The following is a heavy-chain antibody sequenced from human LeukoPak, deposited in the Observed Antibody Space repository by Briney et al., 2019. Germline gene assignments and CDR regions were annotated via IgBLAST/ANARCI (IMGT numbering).Heavy chain of an antibody. CDR2: IRHDGSNK. Sequence: PGGSLRLSCAASGFTFSSYGMHWVRQAPGKGLEWVSCIRHDGSNKYYADSIKGRFTISRDNSKNTLYLQMNSLRAEDSAMYYCAKPQDTGMDPFDYWGQGTLVTVSS. J-gene: IGHJ4*02. CDR3: AKPQDTGMDPFDY. D-gene: IGHD5-18*01. CDR1: GFTFSSYG. V-gene: IGHV3-30*02.